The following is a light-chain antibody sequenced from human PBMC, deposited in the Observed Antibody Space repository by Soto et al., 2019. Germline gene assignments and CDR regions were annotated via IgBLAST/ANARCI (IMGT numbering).Light chain of an antibody. V-gene: IGKV3-11*01. CDR3: HQRTNWPPFT. CDR1: QSVSTY. CDR2: DAS. Sequence: EIVLTQSPATLSLSPGERATLSCRASQSVSTYLAWYQQKPGQAPRLLIYDASNRATGIPARFSGSGSGTDFTLTISSIEPEDFAVYYCHQRTNWPPFTFGPGTKVDIK. J-gene: IGKJ3*01.